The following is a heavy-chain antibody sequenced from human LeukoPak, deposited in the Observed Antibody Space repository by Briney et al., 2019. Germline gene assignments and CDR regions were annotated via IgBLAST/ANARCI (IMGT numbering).Heavy chain of an antibody. CDR1: GFTFSSYG. Sequence: PGGSLRLSCAASGFTFSSYGMHWVRQAPGKGLEWVAVIWYDGSNKYYADSVKGRFTISRDNSKSTLYLQMNSLRAEDTAVYYCARELGYYDSSGPFDYWGQGTLVTVSS. D-gene: IGHD3-22*01. CDR2: IWYDGSNK. V-gene: IGHV3-33*01. CDR3: ARELGYYDSSGPFDY. J-gene: IGHJ4*02.